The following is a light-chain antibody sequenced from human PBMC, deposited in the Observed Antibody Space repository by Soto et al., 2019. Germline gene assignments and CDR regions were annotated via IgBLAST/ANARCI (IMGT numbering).Light chain of an antibody. V-gene: IGKV3-11*01. CDR1: QSVSSN. CDR2: GAS. Sequence: EIVLTQSPATLSLSPGERATLSCRASQSVSSNLAWYQQKPGQAPRLLIYGASTRATGIPARFSGSGSGTDFTLTISSLEPEDFAVYYCQQRSNWTPTFGQGTRLEIK. CDR3: QQRSNWTPT. J-gene: IGKJ5*01.